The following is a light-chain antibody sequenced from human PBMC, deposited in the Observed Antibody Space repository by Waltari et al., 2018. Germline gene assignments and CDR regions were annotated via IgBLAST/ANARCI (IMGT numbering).Light chain of an antibody. CDR1: QSVGTY. V-gene: IGKV3-11*01. Sequence: EIVFTQAPATLSFAPGETATPPCRASQSVGTYLAWYQQRPGQAPRLLIYDASNRATGIPARFRGSGSGTDFTLTISSLEPEDFAVYYCQQRSNWTPHTFGQGARLEIK. CDR2: DAS. CDR3: QQRSNWTPHT. J-gene: IGKJ2*01.